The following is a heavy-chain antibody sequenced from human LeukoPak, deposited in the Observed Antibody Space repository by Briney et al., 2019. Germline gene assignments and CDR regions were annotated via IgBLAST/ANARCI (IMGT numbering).Heavy chain of an antibody. CDR3: ARDRLWSRRDGYNRGFDY. D-gene: IGHD5-24*01. CDR1: GFTFSSYS. Sequence: PGGSLRLSCAASGFTFSSYSMNWVRQAPGKGLEWVSSISSSSSYIYYADSVKGRFTISRDNAKNSLYLQMNSLRAEDTAVYYCARDRLWSRRDGYNRGFDYWGQGTLVTVSS. V-gene: IGHV3-21*01. J-gene: IGHJ4*02. CDR2: ISSSSSYI.